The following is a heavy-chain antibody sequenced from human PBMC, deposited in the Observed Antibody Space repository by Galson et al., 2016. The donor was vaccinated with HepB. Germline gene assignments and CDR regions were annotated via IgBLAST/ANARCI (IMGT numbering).Heavy chain of an antibody. CDR3: SLSNMLYESFYG. Sequence: PALVKPTQTLTLTCACSGFSLRKNAMRVSWIRQPPGKAPEWLASIDWDDDKFYSTSLRTRLSISKDNSKNQVILTMTSMDPVDPATYYCSLSNMLYESFYGWRRGTLLIVSS. CDR1: GFSLRKNAMR. CDR2: IDWDDDK. V-gene: IGHV2-70*04. D-gene: IGHD2-8*01. J-gene: IGHJ4*02.